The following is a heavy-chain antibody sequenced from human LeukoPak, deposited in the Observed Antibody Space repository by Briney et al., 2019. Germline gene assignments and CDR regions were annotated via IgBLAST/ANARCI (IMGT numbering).Heavy chain of an antibody. J-gene: IGHJ3*02. CDR1: GFTFSSYS. Sequence: TGGSLRLSCAASGFTFSSYSMNWVRQAPGKGLEWVSSISSSSSYIYYADSVKGRFTISRDNAKNSLYLQMNSLSAEDTAVYYCARASEGYCTGGVCYTGHNAFDIWGQGTMVTVSS. D-gene: IGHD2-8*02. CDR3: ARASEGYCTGGVCYTGHNAFDI. V-gene: IGHV3-21*01. CDR2: ISSSSSYI.